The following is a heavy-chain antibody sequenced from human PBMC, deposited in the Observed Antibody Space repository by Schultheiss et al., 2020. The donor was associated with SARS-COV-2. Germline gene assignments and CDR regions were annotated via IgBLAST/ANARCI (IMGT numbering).Heavy chain of an antibody. CDR1: GFTFSSYA. CDR2: ISSSSSTI. J-gene: IGHJ6*03. Sequence: GGSLRLSCAASGFTFSSYAMHWVRQAPGKGLEWVSYISSSSSTIYYADSVKGRFTISRDNSKNTLYLQMNSLRAEDTAVYYCAKSAHCSSTSCYIRGGFRNYYYYYYMDVWGKGTTVTVSS. CDR3: AKSAHCSSTSCYIRGGFRNYYYYYYMDV. D-gene: IGHD2-2*01. V-gene: IGHV3-48*01.